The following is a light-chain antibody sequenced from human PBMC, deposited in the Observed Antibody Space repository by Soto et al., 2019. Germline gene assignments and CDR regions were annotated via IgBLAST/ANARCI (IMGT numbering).Light chain of an antibody. V-gene: IGLV1-47*02. CDR1: SFNIVTKS. CDR2: LND. J-gene: IGLJ1*01. CDR3: AAWDGRLDGRFV. Sequence: QSVLTQPPSASGTPGQRVTISCGGSSFNIVTKSVHWYKQPPGTAPKLLIYLNDHRPSDVPDRFSGSKSGTSASLAIGGLRSEDEADYFCAAWDGRLDGRFVFGAGTKVTVL.